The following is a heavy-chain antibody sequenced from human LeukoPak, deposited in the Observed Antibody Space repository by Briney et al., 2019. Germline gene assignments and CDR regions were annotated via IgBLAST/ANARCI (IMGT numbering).Heavy chain of an antibody. CDR1: GFTVSRYT. CDR3: ERGGMSGYYFDY. CDR2: ITSRKSSI. D-gene: IGHD6-13*01. Sequence: PGGSRSLPWAASGFTVSRYTMNGVRQAPGKGREGVAYITSRKSSIYYPRSGKVRFILSRDHANNSLCIQMNSVRDEDTAVYYCERGGMSGYYFDYWGEGTLVTVSS. V-gene: IGHV3-48*02. J-gene: IGHJ4*02.